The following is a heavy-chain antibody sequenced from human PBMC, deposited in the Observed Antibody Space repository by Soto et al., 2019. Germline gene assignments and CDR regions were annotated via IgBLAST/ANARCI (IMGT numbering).Heavy chain of an antibody. Sequence: QVQLVESGGGVVQPGRSLRLSCAASGFTFSSYGMHWVRQAPGKGLEWVAVIWYDGSNKYYADSVKGRFTISRDNSKKTLYLQMNSLRAEDTAVYYCARENVAVAGTGYYYYGMDVWGQGTTVTVSS. D-gene: IGHD6-19*01. CDR3: ARENVAVAGTGYYYYGMDV. J-gene: IGHJ6*02. CDR1: GFTFSSYG. V-gene: IGHV3-33*01. CDR2: IWYDGSNK.